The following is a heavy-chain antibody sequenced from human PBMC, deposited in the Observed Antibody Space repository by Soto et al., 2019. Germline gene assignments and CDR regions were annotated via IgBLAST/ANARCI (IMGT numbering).Heavy chain of an antibody. CDR2: ISAYNGNT. D-gene: IGHD2-15*01. CDR1: GYTFTSYG. Sequence: SVKVSCTASGYTFTSYGISWVRQAPGQGLDWMGWISAYNGNTKYAQDLQGRVTMTTDTSTSTAYMELRRLRSDDTAMYYCARFSGGSYNTYYFYYGMDVWGQGTTVTVSS. CDR3: ARFSGGSYNTYYFYYGMDV. J-gene: IGHJ6*02. V-gene: IGHV1-18*04.